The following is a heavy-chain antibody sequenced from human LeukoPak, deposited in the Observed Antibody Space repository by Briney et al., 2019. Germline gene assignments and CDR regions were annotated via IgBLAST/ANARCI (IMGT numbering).Heavy chain of an antibody. CDR1: GFIFNNYA. CDR2: ISWNSGSI. Sequence: GGSLRLSCAGSGFIFNNYAMHWVRQPPGKGLEWVSGISWNSGSIDYADSVKGRFTISRDNAKNTLYLQMNSLRAEDTAVYYCARALYDFWSGYYGYYYYGMDVWGQGTTVTVSS. D-gene: IGHD3-3*01. CDR3: ARALYDFWSGYYGYYYYGMDV. V-gene: IGHV3-9*01. J-gene: IGHJ6*02.